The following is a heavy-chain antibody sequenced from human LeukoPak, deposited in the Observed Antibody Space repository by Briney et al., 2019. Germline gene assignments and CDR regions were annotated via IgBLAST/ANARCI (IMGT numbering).Heavy chain of an antibody. CDR3: AWTYRLRFFHKPRFDP. CDR2: INHSGST. D-gene: IGHD3-3*01. V-gene: IGHV4-34*01. J-gene: IGHJ5*02. CDR1: GGSFSGYY. Sequence: SETLSLTCAVYGGSFSGYYWSWIRQPPGKGLEWIGEINHSGSTNYNPSLKSRVTISVDTSKNQFSLKLSSVTAADTAVYYCAWTYRLRFFHKPRFDPWGQGTLVTVSS.